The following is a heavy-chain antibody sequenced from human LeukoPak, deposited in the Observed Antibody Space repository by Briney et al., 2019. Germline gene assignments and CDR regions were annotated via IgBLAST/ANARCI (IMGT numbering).Heavy chain of an antibody. CDR1: GFTSSAYS. J-gene: IGHJ4*02. Sequence: GGSLRLSCTASGFTSSAYSMTWVRQAPGKGLEWVSSVNGHFNYIYYADSVKGRFTISRDNTKNSLYLHMNSLRADDTAVYYCAREGRDAFNPLFDYWGQGTLVTVSS. D-gene: IGHD5-24*01. CDR2: VNGHFNYI. CDR3: AREGRDAFNPLFDY. V-gene: IGHV3-21*01.